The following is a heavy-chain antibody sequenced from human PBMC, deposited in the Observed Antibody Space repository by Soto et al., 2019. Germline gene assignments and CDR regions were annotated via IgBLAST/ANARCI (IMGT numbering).Heavy chain of an antibody. V-gene: IGHV4-59*08. CDR2: IYYSGST. CDR1: GGSISSYY. CDR3: ARHVSMDV. Sequence: QVQLQESGPGLVKPSETLSLTCTVSGGSISSYYWSWIRQPPGKGLEWIGYIYYSGSTNYNPSSKSRVSISVDTSKNQFSLTLSSVTAADTAVYYCARHVSMDVWGQGTTVTVSS. J-gene: IGHJ6*02.